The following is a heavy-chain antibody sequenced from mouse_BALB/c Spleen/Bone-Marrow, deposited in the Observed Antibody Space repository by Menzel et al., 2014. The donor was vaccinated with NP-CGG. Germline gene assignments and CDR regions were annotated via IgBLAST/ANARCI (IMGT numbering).Heavy chain of an antibody. CDR3: ARWEYYAMDY. Sequence: EVQLQQSGAELVKPGASVKLSCIASGFNIKDTYMHWVKQRPEQGLEWIGRIDPANGNTKYDPKFQGKATITADTSSNTAYLQLSGLTSEDTAVYYCARWEYYAMDYWGQGTSVTVSS. CDR2: IDPANGNT. J-gene: IGHJ4*01. CDR1: GFNIKDTY. D-gene: IGHD4-1*01. V-gene: IGHV14-3*02.